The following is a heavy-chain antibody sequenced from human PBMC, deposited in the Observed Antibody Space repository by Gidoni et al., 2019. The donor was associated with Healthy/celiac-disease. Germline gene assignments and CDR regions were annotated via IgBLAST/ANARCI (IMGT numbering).Heavy chain of an antibody. V-gene: IGHV1-69*01. D-gene: IGHD2-15*01. Sequence: QVQLVQSGAEVKKPGSSVKVSCKASGGTFSRYAISWVRQAPGQGLEWMGGIIPIIGTANYAQKFQGRVTITADESTSTAYMELSSLRSEDTAVYYCARSGYCSGGSCYLSGFYWGQGTLVTVSS. CDR3: ARSGYCSGGSCYLSGFY. CDR1: GGTFSRYA. CDR2: IIPIIGTA. J-gene: IGHJ4*02.